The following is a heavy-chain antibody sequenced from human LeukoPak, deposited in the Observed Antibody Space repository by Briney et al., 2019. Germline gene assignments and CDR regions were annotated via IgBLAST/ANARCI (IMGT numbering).Heavy chain of an antibody. CDR1: WFSVIRNY. CDR3: AGGDKWPGFDY. CDR2: IYSGGST. V-gene: IGHV3-53*01. D-gene: IGHD3-16*01. J-gene: IGHJ4*02. Sequence: GGSLRLSCAVSWFSVIRNYMSWVRQAPGKGLEWVSVIYSGGSTYYADSVKGRFTISRDNSKNTLYLQMNSLRAEDTAVYYCAGGDKWPGFDYWGQGTLVTVSS.